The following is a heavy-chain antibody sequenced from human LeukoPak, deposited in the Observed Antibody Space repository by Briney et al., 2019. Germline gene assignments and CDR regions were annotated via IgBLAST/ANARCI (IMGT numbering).Heavy chain of an antibody. CDR2: TYYSGST. V-gene: IGHV4-59*08. CDR3: ARSGFGEANFDY. D-gene: IGHD3-10*01. J-gene: IGHJ4*02. Sequence: SETLSLTCTVSGGSMSSFYWSWIRQPPGKGLEWIAYTYYSGSTNYNPSLKSRVTISVDTSKDQFSLKLSSVTAADTAVYYCARSGFGEANFDYWGQGTLVTVSS. CDR1: GGSMSSFY.